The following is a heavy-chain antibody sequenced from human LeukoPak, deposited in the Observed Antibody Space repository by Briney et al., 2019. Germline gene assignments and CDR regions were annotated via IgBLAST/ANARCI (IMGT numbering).Heavy chain of an antibody. CDR3: ARVGEGAAKD. J-gene: IGHJ4*02. D-gene: IGHD1-26*01. V-gene: IGHV3-53*01. Sequence: GGSLRLSCAASGFTVSTNYMNWVRQAPGKGLEWVSFIYSGGSTYYADSVKGRFTISSDNSKNTLYLQMNSLRVEDTAVYYCARVGEGAAKDWGQGTLVTVPS. CDR2: IYSGGST. CDR1: GFTVSTNY.